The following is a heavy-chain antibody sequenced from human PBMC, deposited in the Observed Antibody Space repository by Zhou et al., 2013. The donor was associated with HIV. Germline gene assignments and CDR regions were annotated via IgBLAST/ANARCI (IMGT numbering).Heavy chain of an antibody. J-gene: IGHJ4*02. D-gene: IGHD1-26*01. CDR2: VNPNSGGT. Sequence: QVQLVQSGAEVKKPGASVKVSCKASGYTFSSYDINWVRQAPGQGPEWMGWVNPNSGGTDYAQKFQGRVTLTWDTSIRTAYMELTSLRSDDTAVYYCARDPIVGATMEDNWGQGTLVTVSS. CDR3: ARDPIVGATMEDN. V-gene: IGHV1-2*02. CDR1: GYTFSSYD.